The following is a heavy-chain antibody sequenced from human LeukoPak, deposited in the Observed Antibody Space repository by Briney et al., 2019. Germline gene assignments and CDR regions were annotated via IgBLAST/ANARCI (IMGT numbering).Heavy chain of an antibody. CDR1: GGTFSSYA. D-gene: IGHD3-22*01. CDR3: ARDELGPYSSSWYQWDYDSSGYDY. J-gene: IGHJ4*02. Sequence: ASVKVSCKASGGTFSSYAICWVRQAPGQGLEWMGGIIPIFGTANYAQKLQGRVTMTTDTSTSTAYMELRSLRSDDTAVYYCARDELGPYSSSWYQWDYDSSGYDYWGQGTLVTVSS. V-gene: IGHV1-69*05. CDR2: IIPIFGTA.